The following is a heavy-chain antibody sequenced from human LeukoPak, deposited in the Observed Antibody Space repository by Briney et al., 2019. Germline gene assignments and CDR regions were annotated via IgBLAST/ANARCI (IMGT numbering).Heavy chain of an antibody. V-gene: IGHV3-21*01. CDR1: GFTFSSYS. CDR3: ARVGITMIVVDYYFDY. CDR2: ISSSSSYI. Sequence: GGSLRLSCAASGFTFSSYSMNWVRQAPGKGLEWVSSISSSSSYIYYADSVKGRFTISRDNSKNTLYLQMNSLRAEDTAVYYCARVGITMIVVDYYFDYWGQGTLVTVSS. J-gene: IGHJ4*02. D-gene: IGHD3-22*01.